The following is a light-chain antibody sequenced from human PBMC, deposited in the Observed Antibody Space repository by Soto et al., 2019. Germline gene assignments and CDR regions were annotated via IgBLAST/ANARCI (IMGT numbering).Light chain of an antibody. CDR2: DAS. CDR1: QSISSW. Sequence: DIQMTQSPSTLSASVGDRVTITCRASQSISSWLAWYQQKPGKAPKLLIYDASSLESGVPSRFSGSGSGTEFTLTISSLQPDDFATYYCQKYNSPSVTFGQGTRLAIK. V-gene: IGKV1-5*01. CDR3: QKYNSPSVT. J-gene: IGKJ5*01.